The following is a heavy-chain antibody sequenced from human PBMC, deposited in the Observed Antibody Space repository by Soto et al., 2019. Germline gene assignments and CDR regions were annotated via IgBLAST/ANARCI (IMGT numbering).Heavy chain of an antibody. Sequence: GASVKVSCKASGYTFTSYYMHWVRQAPGQRLEWMGIINPSGGSTSYAQKFQGRVTMTRDTSTSTVYMELSSLRSEDTAVYYCARGRIVVVPAAPPSYMDVWGKGTTVTVSS. CDR1: GYTFTSYY. J-gene: IGHJ6*03. CDR3: ARGRIVVVPAAPPSYMDV. CDR2: INPSGGST. V-gene: IGHV1-46*03. D-gene: IGHD2-2*01.